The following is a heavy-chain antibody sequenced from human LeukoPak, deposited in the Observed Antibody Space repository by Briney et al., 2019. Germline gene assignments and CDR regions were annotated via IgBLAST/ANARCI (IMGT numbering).Heavy chain of an antibody. J-gene: IGHJ4*02. CDR3: AREGGFDY. D-gene: IGHD3-16*01. CDR2: ISSNNI. CDR1: GCIFSTYS. Sequence: GGSLRLSCAASGCIFSTYSMSWVRQAPGKGLEWVSSISSNNIYYADSVRGRFTISRDNAKNSLYLQMNSLRADDTAVYYCAREGGFDYWGQGTLVTVSS. V-gene: IGHV3-48*01.